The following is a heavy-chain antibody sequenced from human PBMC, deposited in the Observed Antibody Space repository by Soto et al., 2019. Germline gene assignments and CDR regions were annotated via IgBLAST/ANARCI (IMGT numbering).Heavy chain of an antibody. Sequence: GGSLRLSCAASGFTFSSYGMHWVRQAPGKGLEWVAVISYDGSNKYYADSVKGRFTISRDNSKNTLYLQMNSLRAEDTAVYYCAKILARDHAPDYWGQGTLVTVSS. V-gene: IGHV3-30*18. CDR2: ISYDGSNK. J-gene: IGHJ4*02. CDR3: AKILARDHAPDY. CDR1: GFTFSSYG.